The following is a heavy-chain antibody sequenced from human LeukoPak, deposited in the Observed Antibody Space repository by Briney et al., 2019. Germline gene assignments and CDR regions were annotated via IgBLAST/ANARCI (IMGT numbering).Heavy chain of an antibody. J-gene: IGHJ5*02. CDR3: ARDRVAGECWFDP. Sequence: PSETLSLTCTVSGGALSSYYWSWIRQPPGKGLEWIGYIYYSGSTNYNPSLKSRVTISVDTSKNQFSLKLSSVTAADTAVYYCARDRVAGECWFDPWGQGTLVTVSS. CDR2: IYYSGST. V-gene: IGHV4-59*01. D-gene: IGHD2-15*01. CDR1: GGALSSYY.